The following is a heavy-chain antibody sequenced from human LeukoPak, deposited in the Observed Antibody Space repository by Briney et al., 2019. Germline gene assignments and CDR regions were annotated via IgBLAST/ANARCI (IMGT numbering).Heavy chain of an antibody. V-gene: IGHV3-23*01. D-gene: IGHD3-10*01. J-gene: IGHJ4*02. Sequence: GGSLSLSCVVSGFTFSTSAMSWVRQAPGKGLEWVSGISESGGSTYYADSVKGRFTSSRDNSKNTLYLQMNNLRAEDTAAYYCAKGSFWGQGTLVTVSS. CDR3: AKGSF. CDR2: ISESGGST. CDR1: GFTFSTSA.